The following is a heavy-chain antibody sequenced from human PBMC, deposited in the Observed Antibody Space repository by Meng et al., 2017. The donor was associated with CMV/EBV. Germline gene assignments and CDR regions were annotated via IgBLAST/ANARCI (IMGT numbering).Heavy chain of an antibody. Sequence: SETLSLTCTVSGYSISSSSYYWGWIRQPPGKGLEWIGSIYYSGSTYYNPSLKSRVTISVDTSKNQFSMKLSSVTAADTAVYYCARGTANWGLYFDYWGQGTLVTVSS. CDR2: IYYSGST. J-gene: IGHJ4*02. D-gene: IGHD7-27*01. CDR1: GYSISSSSYY. V-gene: IGHV4-39*01. CDR3: ARGTANWGLYFDY.